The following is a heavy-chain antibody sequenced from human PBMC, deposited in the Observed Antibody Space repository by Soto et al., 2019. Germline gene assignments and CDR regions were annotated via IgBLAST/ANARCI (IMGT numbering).Heavy chain of an antibody. J-gene: IGHJ1*01. CDR2: ISPDGGNQ. Sequence: PGGSLRLSCVASGFIFSDYAMHWARQAPGKGLVWVALISPDGGNQYYSESAKGRFTISRDNSKNTLYLQMNDLRPDDTALYYCARENSRIAPRLFQHWGHGSLVTVS. V-gene: IGHV3-30-3*01. CDR1: GFIFSDYA. CDR3: ARENSRIAPRLFQH. D-gene: IGHD6-6*01.